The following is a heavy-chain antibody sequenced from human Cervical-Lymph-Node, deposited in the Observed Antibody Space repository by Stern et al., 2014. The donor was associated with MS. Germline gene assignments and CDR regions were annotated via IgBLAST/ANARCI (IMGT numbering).Heavy chain of an antibody. CDR2: IYSGDTT. Sequence: EVQLVESGGGLVQPGGSLRLSCAVSGLTVSSNYMSWVRQAQGKGLEWVSVIYSGDTTYYADSVKGRFTISRDNYKNTLYLQMNSLRAEDTAFYYCASSVDYWGQGTLVTVSS. CDR1: GLTVSSNY. J-gene: IGHJ4*02. CDR3: ASSVDY. D-gene: IGHD6-25*01. V-gene: IGHV3-66*02.